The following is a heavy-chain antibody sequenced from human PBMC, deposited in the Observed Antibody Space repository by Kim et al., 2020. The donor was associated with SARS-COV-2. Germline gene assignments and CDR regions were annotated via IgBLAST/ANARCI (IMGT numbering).Heavy chain of an antibody. D-gene: IGHD4-17*01. CDR3: AKDFQAYGDYGLGAFDI. V-gene: IGHV3-30*02. Sequence: VKGRFTISRDNSKNTLYLQMNSLRAEDTAVYYCAKDFQAYGDYGLGAFDIWGQGTMVTVSS. J-gene: IGHJ3*02.